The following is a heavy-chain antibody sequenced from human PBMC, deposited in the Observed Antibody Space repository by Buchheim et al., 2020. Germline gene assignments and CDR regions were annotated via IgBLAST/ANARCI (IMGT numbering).Heavy chain of an antibody. CDR2: LSYDGDSK. CDR1: GFNFSSYA. V-gene: IGHV3-30*04. Sequence: QVELVESGGGVVQPGRSLRLSCAASGFNFSSYAMHWVRQATGKGLEWVAVLSYDGDSKFYADSVKGRFTISSDNSKNTLYLPMDSLRPEDTAVYYCAGEKDSMDVWGQGTT. J-gene: IGHJ6*02. CDR3: AGEKDSMDV.